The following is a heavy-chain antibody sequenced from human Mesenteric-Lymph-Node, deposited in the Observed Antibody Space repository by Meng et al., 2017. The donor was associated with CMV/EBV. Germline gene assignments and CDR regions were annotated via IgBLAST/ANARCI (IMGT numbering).Heavy chain of an antibody. J-gene: IGHJ4*02. Sequence: GESLKISCAASGFTFSNYSMNWVRQAPGKGLEWVSSISTSNDYIYYTDSVKGRFTISRDNAKNSLYLQMNSLRAEDTAVYYCAKDANWACDYWGQGTLVTVSS. CDR2: ISTSNDYI. CDR1: GFTFSNYS. V-gene: IGHV3-21*01. CDR3: AKDANWACDY. D-gene: IGHD7-27*01.